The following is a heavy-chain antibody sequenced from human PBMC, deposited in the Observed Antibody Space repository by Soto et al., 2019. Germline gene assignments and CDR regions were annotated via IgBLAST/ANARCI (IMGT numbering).Heavy chain of an antibody. D-gene: IGHD5-12*01. V-gene: IGHV3-30*18. CDR3: AKDADGYNYYNDYGMDV. CDR2: ISYDGSNK. Sequence: GGSLRLSCAASGFTFSSYGMHWVRQAPGKGLEWVAVISYDGSNKYYADSVKGRFTISRDNSKNTLYLQMNSLRAEDTAVYYCAKDADGYNYYNDYGMDVWGQGTMVTVSS. J-gene: IGHJ6*02. CDR1: GFTFSSYG.